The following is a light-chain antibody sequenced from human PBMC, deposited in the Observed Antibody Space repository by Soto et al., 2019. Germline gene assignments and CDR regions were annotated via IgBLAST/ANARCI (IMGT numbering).Light chain of an antibody. CDR2: DAS. CDR1: QNIYKS. CDR3: QQRSNWPIT. J-gene: IGKJ5*01. Sequence: EIVLTQSQATLSLSPGERATLSCRASQNIYKSLVWYQQKPGQAPRLLIYDASNRATGIPARFSGSGSGTDFTLTISSLEPEDVAVYYCQQRSNWPITFGQGTRLEIK. V-gene: IGKV3-11*01.